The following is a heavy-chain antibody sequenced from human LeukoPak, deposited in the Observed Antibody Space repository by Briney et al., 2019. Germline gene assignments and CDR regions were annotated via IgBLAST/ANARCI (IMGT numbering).Heavy chain of an antibody. CDR2: IIPILGIA. CDR1: GGTFSSYA. CDR3: ARDVRGDGAWDIVDY. V-gene: IGHV1-69*04. D-gene: IGHD3-10*02. Sequence: SVKVSCKASGGTFSSYAISWVRQAPGQGLEWMGRIIPILGIANYAQKFQGRVTITADKSTSTVYMELSSLRSEDTAVYYCARDVRGDGAWDIVDYWGQGTLVTVSS. J-gene: IGHJ4*02.